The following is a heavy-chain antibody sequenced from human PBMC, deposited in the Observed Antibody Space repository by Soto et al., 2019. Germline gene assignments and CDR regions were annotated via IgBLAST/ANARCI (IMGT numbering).Heavy chain of an antibody. V-gene: IGHV1-69*12. CDR2: IIPIFGTA. J-gene: IGHJ4*02. Sequence: QVQLVQSGAEVKKPGSSVKVSCKASGGTFSSYAISWVRQAPGQGLEWMGGIIPIFGTANYAQKFQGRVTITADESTRTAYMELSSLRSEDTAVYYCAMSITIFGVVTYYGGYWGQGTLVTVSS. CDR1: GGTFSSYA. D-gene: IGHD3-3*01. CDR3: AMSITIFGVVTYYGGY.